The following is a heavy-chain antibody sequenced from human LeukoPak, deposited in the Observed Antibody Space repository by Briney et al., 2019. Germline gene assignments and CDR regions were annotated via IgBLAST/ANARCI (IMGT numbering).Heavy chain of an antibody. J-gene: IGHJ3*02. CDR2: ISSSSSYI. D-gene: IGHD4-17*01. Sequence: GGSLRLSCAASGFTFSSYSVNWVRQAPGKGLEWVSSISSSSSYIYYADSVKGRFTISRDNAKNSLYLQMNSLRAEDTAVYYCARVRDTVTTIRNAFDIWGQGTMVTVSS. CDR3: ARVRDTVTTIRNAFDI. V-gene: IGHV3-21*04. CDR1: GFTFSSYS.